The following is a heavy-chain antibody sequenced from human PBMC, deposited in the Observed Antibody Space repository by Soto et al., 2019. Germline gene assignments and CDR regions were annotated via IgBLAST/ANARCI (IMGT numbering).Heavy chain of an antibody. J-gene: IGHJ4*02. V-gene: IGHV3-30*18. D-gene: IGHD3-22*01. CDR3: AKVESSGYSPADYFDY. Sequence: QVQLVESGGGVVQPGRSLRLSCAASGFTFSNCAMHWVRQAPGKGLEWVAVISYAGTYKYYADSVEGRFTISRDNSKNALYLQMNSLRAEDTAVYYCAKVESSGYSPADYFDYWGQGTLVTVSS. CDR1: GFTFSNCA. CDR2: ISYAGTYK.